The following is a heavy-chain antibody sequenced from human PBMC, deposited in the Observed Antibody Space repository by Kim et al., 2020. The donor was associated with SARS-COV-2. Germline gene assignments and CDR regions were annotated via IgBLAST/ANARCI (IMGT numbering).Heavy chain of an antibody. CDR2: IKQDGSEK. CDR1: GFTFSSYW. CDR3: ARLPWFGEYYYYGMDV. V-gene: IGHV3-7*01. J-gene: IGHJ6*02. Sequence: GGSLRLSCAASGFTFSSYWMSWVRQAPGKGLEWVANIKQDGSEKYYVDSVKGRFTISRDNSKNSLYLQMNSLRAEDTAVYYCARLPWFGEYYYYGMDVWGQGTTVTVSS. D-gene: IGHD3-10*01.